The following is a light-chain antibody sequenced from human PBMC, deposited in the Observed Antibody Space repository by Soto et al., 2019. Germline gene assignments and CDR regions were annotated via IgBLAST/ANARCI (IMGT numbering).Light chain of an antibody. CDR3: QQRSQT. Sequence: EIVLTQSPATLSLSPGERATLSCRASQSVSSYLAWYQQKPGQAPRLLIYDASNRATGIPARFSGSGSGTAFTLTISTLEPEDFAVYYCQQRSQTFGGGTKVEIK. CDR1: QSVSSY. J-gene: IGKJ4*01. V-gene: IGKV3-11*01. CDR2: DAS.